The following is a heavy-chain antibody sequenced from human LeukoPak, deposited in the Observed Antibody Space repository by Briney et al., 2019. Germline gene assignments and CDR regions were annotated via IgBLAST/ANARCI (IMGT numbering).Heavy chain of an antibody. J-gene: IGHJ4*02. V-gene: IGHV3-30-3*01. CDR1: GFTFYSFA. CDR2: ISYDGSNK. D-gene: IGHD3-10*01. CDR3: ARVTYGSGSYSFDY. Sequence: PGGSLRLSCAASGFTFYSFAFHWVRQAPGKGLEWVAVISYDGSNKYYADSVKGRFTISRDNSKNTLYLQMNSLRAEDTAVYYCARVTYGSGSYSFDYWGQGTLVTVSS.